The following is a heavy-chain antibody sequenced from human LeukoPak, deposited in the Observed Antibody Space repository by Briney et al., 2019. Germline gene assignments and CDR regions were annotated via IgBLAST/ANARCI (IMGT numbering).Heavy chain of an antibody. D-gene: IGHD3-3*01. CDR3: XXXXXXXXWSGYYYPTYYFDY. CDR1: GFTFSSYW. Sequence: GGSLRLSCAASGFTFSSYWMHWVRQAPGKGLEWVANIKQDGSEKYYVDSVKGRFTISRDNAKNSLYLQMNSLRAEDTAVYYXXXXXXXXXWSGYYYPTYYFDYWGQGTLVTVSS. CDR2: IKQDGSEK. J-gene: IGHJ4*02. V-gene: IGHV3-7*01.